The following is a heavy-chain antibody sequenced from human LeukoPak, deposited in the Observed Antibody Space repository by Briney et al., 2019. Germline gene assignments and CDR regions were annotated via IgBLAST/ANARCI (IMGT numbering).Heavy chain of an antibody. CDR2: IRHEGSNK. CDR1: GFTFSSYG. D-gene: IGHD6-19*01. Sequence: QTGGSLRLSCAASGFTFSSYGMHWVRQAPGKGLEWVAFIRHEGSNKYYADSVKGRFTISRDISKNTLYLQMSSLRAEDTAVYYCAKDSGRYYFDCWGQGTLVTVSS. CDR3: AKDSGRYYFDC. J-gene: IGHJ4*02. V-gene: IGHV3-30*02.